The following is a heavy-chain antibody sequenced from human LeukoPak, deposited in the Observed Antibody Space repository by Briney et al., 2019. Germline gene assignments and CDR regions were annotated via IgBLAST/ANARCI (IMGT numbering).Heavy chain of an antibody. J-gene: IGHJ4*02. V-gene: IGHV3-21*01. Sequence: GGSLRLSCAASGFTFSSYSMNWVRQAPGKGLEWVSSISSSSSYIYYADSVKGRFTISRDNAKNSLYLQMNSLRADDTAVYYCARDQESGSGIFDYWGQGTLVTVSS. D-gene: IGHD3-10*01. CDR2: ISSSSSYI. CDR1: GFTFSSYS. CDR3: ARDQESGSGIFDY.